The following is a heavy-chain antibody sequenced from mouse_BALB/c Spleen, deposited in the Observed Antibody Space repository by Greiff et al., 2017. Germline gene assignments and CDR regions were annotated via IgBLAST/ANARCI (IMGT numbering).Heavy chain of an antibody. V-gene: IGHV1-69*02. CDR3: TRSTMITYYFDY. D-gene: IGHD2-4*01. Sequence: VQLQQPGAELVRPGASVKLSCKASGYTFTSYWINWVKQRPGQGLEWIGNIYPSDSYTNYNQKFKDKATLTVDKSSSTAYMQLSSPTSEDSAVYYCTRSTMITYYFDYWGQGTTLTVSS. CDR2: IYPSDSYT. J-gene: IGHJ2*01. CDR1: GYTFTSYW.